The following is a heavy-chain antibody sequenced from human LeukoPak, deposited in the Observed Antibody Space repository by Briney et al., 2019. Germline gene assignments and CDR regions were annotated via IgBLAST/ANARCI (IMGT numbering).Heavy chain of an antibody. CDR3: ARDRLHYGEYEKTFDY. J-gene: IGHJ4*02. CDR1: GFTFNRRG. CDR2: IRYDGGET. V-gene: IGHV3-30*02. Sequence: GGSLRLSCAASGFTFNRRGMHWVRQAPGKGLEWVAFIRYDGGETFYADFVKGRFTISRDNSENTLYLQMNSLRAEDTAVYYCARDRLHYGEYEKTFDYWGQGTLVSVSS. D-gene: IGHD4-17*01.